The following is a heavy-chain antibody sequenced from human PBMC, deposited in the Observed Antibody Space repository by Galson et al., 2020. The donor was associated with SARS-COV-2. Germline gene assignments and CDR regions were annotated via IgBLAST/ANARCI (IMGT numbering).Heavy chain of an antibody. CDR2: IYHDDSYT. Sequence: GESLKISCRTYGYSFTNYWIGWVRQMHGKGLEWMGIIYHDDSYTIYSPSFQGQVTISADKSISTAFLQWSSLKASDTAIYYCARHGASSGWYEGIDYCGQGTLVTVSS. CDR3: ARHGASSGWYEGIDY. V-gene: IGHV5-51*01. J-gene: IGHJ4*02. CDR1: GYSFTNYW. D-gene: IGHD6-19*01.